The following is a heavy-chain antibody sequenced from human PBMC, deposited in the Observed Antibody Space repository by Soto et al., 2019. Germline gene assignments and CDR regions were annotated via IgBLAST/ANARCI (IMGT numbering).Heavy chain of an antibody. CDR1: GGTFSSYA. V-gene: IGHV1-69*13. CDR2: IIPIFGTA. D-gene: IGHD3-9*01. CDR3: ARTDRIEDWFSDY. Sequence: GASVKVSCKASGGTFSSYAISWVRQAPGQGLEWMGGIIPIFGTANYAQKFQGRVTITADESTSTAYMELSSLRSEDTAVYYCARTDRIEDWFSDYWGQGTLVTVSS. J-gene: IGHJ4*02.